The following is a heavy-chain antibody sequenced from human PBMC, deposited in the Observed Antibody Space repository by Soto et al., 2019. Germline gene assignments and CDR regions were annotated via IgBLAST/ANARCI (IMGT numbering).Heavy chain of an antibody. CDR3: ARVSGIYYYGMDV. Sequence: SETLSLTCAVSGGSISSGGYSWSWIRQPPGKGLEWIGEINHSGSTNYNPSLKSRVTISVGTSKNQFSLKLSSVTAADTAVYNCARVSGIYYYGMDVWGQGTTVTVSS. CDR1: GGSISSGGYS. D-gene: IGHD3-10*01. J-gene: IGHJ6*02. CDR2: INHSGST. V-gene: IGHV4-34*01.